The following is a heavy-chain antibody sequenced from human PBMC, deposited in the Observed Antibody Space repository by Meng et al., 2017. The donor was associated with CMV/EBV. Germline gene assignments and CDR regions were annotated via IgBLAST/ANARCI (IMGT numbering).Heavy chain of an antibody. J-gene: IGHJ1*01. Sequence: SCAASGFNFGDYAMTWVRQAPGKRLEWIGFIRNRTRGGTTEYAASVKGRLSILRDDSKSIAYLQVDSVKTDDTGVYYCARGSGSPEHWGQGTLVTVSS. CDR2: IRNRTRGGTT. V-gene: IGHV3-49*04. CDR3: ARGSGSPEH. D-gene: IGHD3-10*01. CDR1: GFNFGDYA.